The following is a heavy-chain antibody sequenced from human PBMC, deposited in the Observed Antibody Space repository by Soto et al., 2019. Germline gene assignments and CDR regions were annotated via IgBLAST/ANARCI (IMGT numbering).Heavy chain of an antibody. D-gene: IGHD3-9*01. Sequence: LSITCSVSGYSLGNCYPLWIRQTVAKGLEWIGRVSSSGNTNANPTLNSRATMSIDTSKNQFSLRLRSVTAADTAVYYCARADYEILPGSYAMDVWGQGTTLTGSS. J-gene: IGHJ6*02. CDR1: GYSLGNCY. CDR2: VSSSGNT. V-gene: IGHV4-4*07. CDR3: ARADYEILPGSYAMDV.